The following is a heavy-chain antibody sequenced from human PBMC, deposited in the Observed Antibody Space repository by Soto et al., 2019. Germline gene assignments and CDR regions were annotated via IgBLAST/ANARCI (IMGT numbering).Heavy chain of an antibody. CDR3: ARGRATLITLFDY. J-gene: IGHJ4*02. Sequence: QVELQQWGAGLLKPSETLSLTCGVYGGSLSGYYWSWIRQPPGKGLEWIAEINHSGSTNYNPSLKNRVTISVDTSKTQLSLRLSSLTGADTAVYYCARGRATLITLFDYWGQGTLVTVSS. CDR2: INHSGST. V-gene: IGHV4-34*01. D-gene: IGHD3-10*01. CDR1: GGSLSGYY.